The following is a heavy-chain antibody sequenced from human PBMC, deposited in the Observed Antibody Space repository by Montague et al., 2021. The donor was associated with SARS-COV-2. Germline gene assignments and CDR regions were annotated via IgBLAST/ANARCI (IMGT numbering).Heavy chain of an antibody. CDR1: GASISNAFW. Sequence: SETLSLTCAVSGASISNAFWWSWVRQPPGKGLVWIAEIHHSGGSNYNPSLASRGTISLDYSKNQLSLMLSAVTAADTAMYYCASHPVLQQLITWGQGTLVSVSS. V-gene: IGHV4-4*02. J-gene: IGHJ4*02. CDR3: ASHPVLQQLIT. D-gene: IGHD6-13*01. CDR2: IHHSGGS.